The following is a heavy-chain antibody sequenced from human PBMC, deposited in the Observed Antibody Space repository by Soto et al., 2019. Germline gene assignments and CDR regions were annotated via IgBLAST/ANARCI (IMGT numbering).Heavy chain of an antibody. Sequence: SETLSLTCAVYGGSFSGYYWSWSRQPPGKGLEWIGEISHSGSTNYNPSLKSRVTISVDTSKNQFSLKLSSVTAADTAVYYCARHLMYYDFWSGYYPFDYWGQGTLVTVSS. CDR1: GGSFSGYY. CDR2: ISHSGST. J-gene: IGHJ4*02. CDR3: ARHLMYYDFWSGYYPFDY. D-gene: IGHD3-3*01. V-gene: IGHV4-34*01.